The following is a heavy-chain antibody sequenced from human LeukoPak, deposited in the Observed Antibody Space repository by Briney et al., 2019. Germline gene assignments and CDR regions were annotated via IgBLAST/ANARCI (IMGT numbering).Heavy chain of an antibody. CDR1: GGTFSSYA. CDR2: INAGNGNT. V-gene: IGHV1-3*01. CDR3: ARSFFYDFWSGYYLTDY. J-gene: IGHJ4*02. D-gene: IGHD3-3*01. Sequence: ASVKVSCKASGGTFSSYAISWVRQAPGQRLEWMGWINAGNGNTKYSQKFQGRVTITRDTSASTAYMELSSLRSEDTAVYYCARSFFYDFWSGYYLTDYWGQGTLVTVSS.